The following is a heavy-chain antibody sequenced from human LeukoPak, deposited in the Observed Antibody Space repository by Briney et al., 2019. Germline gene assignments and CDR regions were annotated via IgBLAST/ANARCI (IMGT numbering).Heavy chain of an antibody. CDR2: IYYSGST. Sequence: SETLSLTCSVSGGAISRYYWSWIRQPPGKGLEWIGYIYYSGSTNYNPSLKSRVTISVDTSKNQFSLKLSSVTAADTAVYYCAREEQGGSDAFDIWGQGTVVTVSS. CDR3: AREEQGGSDAFDI. V-gene: IGHV4-59*01. CDR1: GGAISRYY. J-gene: IGHJ3*02.